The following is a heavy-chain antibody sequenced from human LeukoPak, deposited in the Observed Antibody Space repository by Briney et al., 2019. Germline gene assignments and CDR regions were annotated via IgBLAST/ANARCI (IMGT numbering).Heavy chain of an antibody. Sequence: GGSLRLSCAASGFTFSSYSMNWVRQAPGKGLEWVSSISSSSSYIYYADSVKGRFTISRDNAKNSLYLQMNSLRAEDMAVYYCARVEGYCSGGSCYGAFDIWGQGTMVTVSS. J-gene: IGHJ3*02. D-gene: IGHD2-15*01. V-gene: IGHV3-21*01. CDR3: ARVEGYCSGGSCYGAFDI. CDR2: ISSSSSYI. CDR1: GFTFSSYS.